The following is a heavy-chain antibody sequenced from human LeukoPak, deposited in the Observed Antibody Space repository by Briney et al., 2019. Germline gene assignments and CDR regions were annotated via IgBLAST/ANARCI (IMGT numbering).Heavy chain of an antibody. CDR2: IKQDGSEK. Sequence: GRSLRLSCAASGFTFSSYEMNWVRQAPGKGLEWVANIKQDGSEKYYVDSVEGRFTISRDNAKNSLYLQMNSLRAEDTAVYYCARGPPRDSSGYFNYWGQGTLVTVSS. J-gene: IGHJ4*02. CDR3: ARGPPRDSSGYFNY. CDR1: GFTFSSYE. V-gene: IGHV3-7*01. D-gene: IGHD3-22*01.